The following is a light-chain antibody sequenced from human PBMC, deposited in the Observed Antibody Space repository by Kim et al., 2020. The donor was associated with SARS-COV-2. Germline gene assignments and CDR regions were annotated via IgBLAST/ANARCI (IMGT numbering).Light chain of an antibody. CDR2: DVT. CDR1: SSDVGGYNF. CDR3: SSYTSSSTWV. J-gene: IGLJ3*02. V-gene: IGLV2-14*03. Sequence: GQSITISCTGTSSDVGGYNFVSWYQQHPANAPKLMIYDVTTRPSGVSNRFSGSKSGNTASLTISGLQAEDEADYYCSSYTSSSTWVFGGGTQLTVL.